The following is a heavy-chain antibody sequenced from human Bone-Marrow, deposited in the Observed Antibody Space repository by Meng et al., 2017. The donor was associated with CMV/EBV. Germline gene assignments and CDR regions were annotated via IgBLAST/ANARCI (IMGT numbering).Heavy chain of an antibody. CDR3: AREGQQHPSALDY. J-gene: IGHJ4*02. CDR1: GFTFSSYE. V-gene: IGHV3-48*03. Sequence: GGCLRLSCAASGFTFSSYEMNWVRQAPGKGLEWVSYISSSGSTIYYADSVKGRFTISRDNAKNSLYLQMNSLRAEDTAVYYCAREGQQHPSALDYWGQGTLVTVSS. D-gene: IGHD6-13*01. CDR2: ISSSGSTI.